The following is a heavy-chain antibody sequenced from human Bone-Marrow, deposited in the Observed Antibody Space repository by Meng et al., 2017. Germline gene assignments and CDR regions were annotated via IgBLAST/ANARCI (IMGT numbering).Heavy chain of an antibody. V-gene: IGHV3-7*01. D-gene: IGHD1-14*01. CDR1: GFTFSDYY. CDR2: IKPDGSEE. Sequence: GESLKISCAASGFTFSDYYMSWVRQAPGKGLEWVANIKPDGSEEYYLDSVKGRFTISRDNAKNSLSLQMSSLRAEDTAVYYCARDRATTLPHNYLGYWGQGTPVTVSS. CDR3: ARDRATTLPHNYLGY. J-gene: IGHJ4*02.